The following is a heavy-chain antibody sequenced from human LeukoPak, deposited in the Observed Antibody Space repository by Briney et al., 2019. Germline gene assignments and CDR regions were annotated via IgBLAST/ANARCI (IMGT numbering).Heavy chain of an antibody. Sequence: SETLSLTCTVSGGSISSSHYYWGWIRQPPGKGLEWIGSIYYSGSTYYNPSLKSRVTISADTSKNQFSLKLSSVTAADTAVYYCARSGTIWGAFDIWGQGTMVTVSS. D-gene: IGHD7-27*01. CDR3: ARSGTIWGAFDI. CDR1: GGSISSSHYY. V-gene: IGHV4-39*01. J-gene: IGHJ3*02. CDR2: IYYSGST.